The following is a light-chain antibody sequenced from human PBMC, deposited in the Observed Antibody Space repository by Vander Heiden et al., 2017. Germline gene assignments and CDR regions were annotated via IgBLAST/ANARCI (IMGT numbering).Light chain of an antibody. CDR1: RSDVGSYDL. CDR2: EVS. CDR3: CSYAGSIF. J-gene: IGLJ1*01. V-gene: IGLV2-23*02. Sequence: QSALTHPAPVSGSPGQSLPIPCTGTRSDVGSYDLVSWYQHPPGKAPQPMIYEVSKRPAGVSNRFSGSKSGNTASLTISELQAEDEADYYCCSYAGSIFFGTVTKVTVL.